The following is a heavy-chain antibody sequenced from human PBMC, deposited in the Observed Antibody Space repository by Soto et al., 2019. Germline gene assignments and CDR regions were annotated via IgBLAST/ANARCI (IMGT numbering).Heavy chain of an antibody. CDR1: GYTLTELS. D-gene: IGHD2-2*01. CDR2: FDPEDGET. CDR3: ARDPNIVLVPAALRSYYYYYGMDV. J-gene: IGHJ6*02. V-gene: IGHV1-24*01. Sequence: GASVKVSCKVSGYTLTELSMHWVRQAPGKGLEWMGGFDPEDGETIYAQKFQGRVTMTEDTSTDTAYMELSSLRSEDTAVYYCARDPNIVLVPAALRSYYYYYGMDVWGQGTTVTVPS.